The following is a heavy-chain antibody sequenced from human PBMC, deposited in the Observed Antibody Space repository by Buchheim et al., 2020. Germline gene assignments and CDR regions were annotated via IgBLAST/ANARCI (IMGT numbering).Heavy chain of an antibody. CDR1: GGSFSGYY. Sequence: QVQLQQWGAGLLKPSETLSLTCAVYGGSFSGYYWSWIRQPPGKGLEWIGEISHSGSTNYSPSLKSRVPLSVDTSRNQFSLKLSAVTAAETAVYYCARGGTPSNYYFDYWGQGTL. J-gene: IGHJ4*02. CDR2: ISHSGST. CDR3: ARGGTPSNYYFDY. V-gene: IGHV4-34*01.